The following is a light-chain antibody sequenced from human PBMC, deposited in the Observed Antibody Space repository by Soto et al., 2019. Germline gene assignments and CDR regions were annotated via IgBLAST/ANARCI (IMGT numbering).Light chain of an antibody. Sequence: QSALTQPASVSGSPGQSITICRTGTSXDVGGYNYVSWYQQHPGKAPKLMIYEVSNRPSGVSNRFSGSKSGNTASLTISGLQAEDEADYYCSSYTSSSTLYVFGTGTKVTVL. CDR3: SSYTSSSTLYV. V-gene: IGLV2-14*01. J-gene: IGLJ1*01. CDR1: SXDVGGYNY. CDR2: EVS.